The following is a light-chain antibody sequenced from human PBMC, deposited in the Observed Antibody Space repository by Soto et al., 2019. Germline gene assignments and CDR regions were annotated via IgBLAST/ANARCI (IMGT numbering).Light chain of an antibody. V-gene: IGLV2-8*01. CDR3: GSYVGSKSFV. Sequence: QSALTQPPSASGSLGQSVTRSCTGTSSDIGDYNYVSWYQQHAGKAPKVMIYEVSQRPSGVPDRFSGSKSGNTASLTVSGLQAEDEADYYCGSYVGSKSFVFGGGTQLTVL. J-gene: IGLJ3*02. CDR2: EVS. CDR1: SSDIGDYNY.